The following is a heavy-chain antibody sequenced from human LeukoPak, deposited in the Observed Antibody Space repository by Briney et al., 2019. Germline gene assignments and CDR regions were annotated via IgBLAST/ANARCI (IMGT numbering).Heavy chain of an antibody. D-gene: IGHD6-13*01. CDR3: ARVGLGYSSSWYDY. CDR2: ISAYNGNT. V-gene: IGHV1-18*01. Sequence: GASVKVSCKASGYTFTSYGISWVRQAPGQGLEWMGWISAYNGNTNYAQKLQGRVTMTTNTSTSTAYMELSSLRSEDTAVHYCARVGLGYSSSWYDYWGQGTLVTVSS. CDR1: GYTFTSYG. J-gene: IGHJ4*02.